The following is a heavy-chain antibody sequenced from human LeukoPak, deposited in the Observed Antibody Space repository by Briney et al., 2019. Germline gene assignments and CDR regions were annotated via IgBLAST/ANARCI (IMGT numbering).Heavy chain of an antibody. CDR2: ISAYNGNT. CDR3: ARLGGSYAYYYHYYYMDV. V-gene: IGHV1-18*01. J-gene: IGHJ6*03. D-gene: IGHD1-26*01. CDR1: GYTFTSYG. Sequence: ASVKVSCKASGYTFTSYGISWVRQAPGQGLEWMGWISAYNGNTNYAQKLQGRVTMTTDTSTSTAYMELRSLRSDDTAVYYCARLGGSYAYYYHYYYMDVWGKGTTVTVSS.